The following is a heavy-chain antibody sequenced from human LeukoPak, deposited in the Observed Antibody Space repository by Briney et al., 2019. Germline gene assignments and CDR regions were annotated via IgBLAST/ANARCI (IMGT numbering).Heavy chain of an antibody. CDR2: FDPEDGKT. D-gene: IGHD2-2*01. CDR3: ARVQRGHCSSTSCYGIGWFDP. Sequence: ASVKVSCKVSGYTLIGLSLQWVRQPPGKGLEWMGGFDPEDGKTIYAQNFQGRITMTEDTSTDTAYMELSSLTSDDTAVYYCARVQRGHCSSTSCYGIGWFDPWGQGTLVTVSS. J-gene: IGHJ5*02. CDR1: GYTLIGLS. V-gene: IGHV1-24*01.